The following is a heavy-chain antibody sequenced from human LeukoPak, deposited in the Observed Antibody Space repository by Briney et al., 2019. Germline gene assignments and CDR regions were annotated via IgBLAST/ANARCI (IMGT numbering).Heavy chain of an antibody. J-gene: IGHJ4*02. Sequence: SETLSLTCTVSGGSISSSSYYWGWIRQPPGKGLEWIGNIYYSGITHYNPSFESRLTISVDTSKNQFSLKLSSVTAADTAVYYCVRHSSGYTSSWYCPLDYWGQGTLVTVSS. CDR2: IYYSGIT. D-gene: IGHD6-13*01. CDR3: VRHSSGYTSSWYCPLDY. CDR1: GGSISSSSYY. V-gene: IGHV4-39*01.